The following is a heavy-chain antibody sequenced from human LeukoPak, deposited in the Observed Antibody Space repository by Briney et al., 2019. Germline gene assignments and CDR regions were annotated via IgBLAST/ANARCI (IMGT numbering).Heavy chain of an antibody. V-gene: IGHV3-43*02. Sequence: GGSLRLSCAASGFTFSSYAMHWVRQAPGKGLEWVSFITGDGGSTYYADSVKGRFTISRDNSKNSLYLQMNSLRTQDTALYYCAKGYHYDSSGYYYLDYWGQGTLVTVSS. CDR2: ITGDGGST. J-gene: IGHJ4*02. CDR1: GFTFSSYA. D-gene: IGHD3-22*01. CDR3: AKGYHYDSSGYYYLDY.